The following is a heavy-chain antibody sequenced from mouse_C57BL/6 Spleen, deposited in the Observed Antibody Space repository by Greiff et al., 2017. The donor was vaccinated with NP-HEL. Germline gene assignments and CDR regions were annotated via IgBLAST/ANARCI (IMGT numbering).Heavy chain of an antibody. V-gene: IGHV1-15*01. CDR2: IDPETGGT. CDR1: GYTFTDYE. CDR3: TRKEASSVGEPWYFDV. Sequence: VQLQQSGAELVRPGASVTLSCKASGYTFTDYEMHWVKQTPVHGLEWIGAIDPETGGTAYNQKFKGKAILTADKSSSKAYMELRSLTSEDSAVYYCTRKEASSVGEPWYFDVWGTGTTVTVSS. J-gene: IGHJ1*03. D-gene: IGHD1-1*01.